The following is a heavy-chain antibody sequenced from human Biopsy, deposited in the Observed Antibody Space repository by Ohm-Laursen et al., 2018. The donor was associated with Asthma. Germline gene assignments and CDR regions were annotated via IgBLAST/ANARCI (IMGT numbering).Heavy chain of an antibody. D-gene: IGHD4-17*01. CDR1: GYSLTDLS. Sequence: ASVKVSCKLSGYSLTDLSMHWVRQAPGQGLEWMGGPDHEGGGTVNARRFQGRVTMTEDTSTDTAYMELSSLSADDTAVYYCASDFPKDYVRYNFQFWGQGTLVTVSS. CDR3: ASDFPKDYVRYNFQF. V-gene: IGHV1-24*01. J-gene: IGHJ4*02. CDR2: PDHEGGGT.